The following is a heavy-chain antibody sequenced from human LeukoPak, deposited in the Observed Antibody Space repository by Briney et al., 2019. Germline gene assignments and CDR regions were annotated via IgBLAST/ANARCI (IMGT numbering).Heavy chain of an antibody. CDR2: TTGSGVTS. CDR1: GFTFSSCA. CDR3: AKESIQVIEVYFDS. Sequence: GGSLRLSCTASGFTFSSCAMSWVRQAPGKGLQWVSSTTGSGVTSYYADSVKGRFTISRDNSKNILYLEMNTLRADDTAVYFCAKESIQVIEVYFDSWGQGTLVTVSS. V-gene: IGHV3-23*01. D-gene: IGHD2/OR15-2a*01. J-gene: IGHJ4*02.